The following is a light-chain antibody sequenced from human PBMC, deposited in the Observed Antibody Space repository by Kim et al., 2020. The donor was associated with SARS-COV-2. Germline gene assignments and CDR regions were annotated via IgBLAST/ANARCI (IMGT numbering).Light chain of an antibody. Sequence: PGKTARITCAGDALSNKYSHWYQQKPGQAPVLIIYHDGERPSGIPERFSGSTSGTTVTLTIIAVQAEDEADYYCQSSDTGGTSVLFGGGTKLTVL. CDR1: ALSNKY. CDR2: HDG. J-gene: IGLJ2*01. V-gene: IGLV3-25*01. CDR3: QSSDTGGTSVL.